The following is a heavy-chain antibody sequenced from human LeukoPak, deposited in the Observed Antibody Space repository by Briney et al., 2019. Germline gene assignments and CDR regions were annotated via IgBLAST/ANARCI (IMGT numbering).Heavy chain of an antibody. D-gene: IGHD3-22*01. J-gene: IGHJ3*02. CDR3: ARGSRVYYYDSSGYREDAFDI. Sequence: ASVKVSCKASGYTFTSYGISWVRQAPGQGLEWMGWISAYNGNTNYAQKLQGRVTMTTDTSTSTAYMELRSLRSDDTAVYYCARGSRVYYYDSSGYREDAFDIWGQGTMVTVSS. CDR1: GYTFTSYG. CDR2: ISAYNGNT. V-gene: IGHV1-18*01.